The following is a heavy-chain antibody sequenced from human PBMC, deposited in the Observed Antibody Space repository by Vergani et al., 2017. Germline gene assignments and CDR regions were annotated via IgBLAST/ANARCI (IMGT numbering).Heavy chain of an antibody. CDR1: GFSFSSYS. J-gene: IGHJ4*02. Sequence: EVQLVESGGGLVKPGGSLRLSCAASGFSFSSYSMNWVRQAPGKGLEWVASISGSSSYVFYRDSVEGRFTITRDNAKKSVYLQMNSLRAEDTAMYFCARGLGSSVKGPFDYWGRGTLVTVSS. V-gene: IGHV3-21*02. CDR3: ARGLGSSVKGPFDY. CDR2: ISGSSSYV. D-gene: IGHD3-22*01.